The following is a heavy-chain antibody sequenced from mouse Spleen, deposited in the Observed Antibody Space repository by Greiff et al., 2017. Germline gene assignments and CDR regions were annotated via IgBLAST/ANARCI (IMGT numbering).Heavy chain of an antibody. Sequence: EVQGVESGGGLVKPGGSLKLSCAASGFTFSSYAMSWVRQTPEKRLEWVATISDGGSYTYYPDNVKGRFTISRDNAKNNLYLQMSHLKSEDTAMYYCASSYSNYGFFDYWGQGTTLTVSS. CDR2: ISDGGSYT. J-gene: IGHJ2*01. D-gene: IGHD2-5*01. CDR3: ASSYSNYGFFDY. CDR1: GFTFSSYA. V-gene: IGHV5-4*01.